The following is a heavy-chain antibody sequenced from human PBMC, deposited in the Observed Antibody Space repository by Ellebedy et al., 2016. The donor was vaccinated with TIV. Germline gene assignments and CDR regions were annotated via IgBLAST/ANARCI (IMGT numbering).Heavy chain of an antibody. V-gene: IGHV3-30-3*01. CDR3: ARAHRNLRLLDWLTY. CDR1: GFMFISYG. CDR2: VSHDGSDK. J-gene: IGHJ4*02. D-gene: IGHD3/OR15-3a*01. Sequence: GESLKISCAASGFMFISYGMHWVRQAPGKGLEWLAVVSHDGSDKSYAASVKGRFSVSRYNSKNTLYLHMNTLGVQDTAVYYCARAHRNLRLLDWLTYWGQGTQVTVSS.